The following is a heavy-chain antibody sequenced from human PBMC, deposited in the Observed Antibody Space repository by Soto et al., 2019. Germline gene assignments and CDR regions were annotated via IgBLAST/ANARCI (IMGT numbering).Heavy chain of an antibody. V-gene: IGHV5-10-1*01. CDR2: IDPSDSQT. CDR3: ARQIYDSDTGPNFQYYFDS. D-gene: IGHD3-22*01. Sequence: PGESLKISCKGSGYSFTSYWIGWVRQMPGKGLEWMGRIDPSDSQTYYSPSFRGHVTISVTKSITTVFLQWSSLSASDTAMYYCARQIYDSDTGPNFQYYFDSWGQGTPVTVSS. J-gene: IGHJ4*02. CDR1: GYSFTSYW.